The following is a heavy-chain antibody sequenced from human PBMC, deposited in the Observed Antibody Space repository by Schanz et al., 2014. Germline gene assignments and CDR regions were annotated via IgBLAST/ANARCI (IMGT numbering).Heavy chain of an antibody. CDR3: ARDGGRDGYNLAFDV. CDR1: GFTVNTNY. J-gene: IGHJ3*01. D-gene: IGHD5-12*01. CDR2: MYINSGST. Sequence: EVHLVESGGGFVQPGGSLRLSCAVSGFTVNTNYMSWVRQAPGKGLEWISSMYINSGSTQYADSVKGRFIISRDSSKNTLFLQMNSLRAEDTAVYFCARDGGRDGYNLAFDVWGQGTLVTVSS. V-gene: IGHV3-53*01.